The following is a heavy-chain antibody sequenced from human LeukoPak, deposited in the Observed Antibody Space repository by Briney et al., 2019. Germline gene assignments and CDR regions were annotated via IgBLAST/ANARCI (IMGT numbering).Heavy chain of an antibody. J-gene: IGHJ5*02. D-gene: IGHD3-10*01. CDR2: INGDGSRT. CDR1: GCTFSDYY. V-gene: IGHV3-74*01. CDR3: SRGTYPYSSDT. Sequence: GGALRLSFAASGCTFSDYYMHWVRQAPGKGLVWISNINGDGSRTGYAASVKGRFTISRDNAKKILYLQMNSLRAEETAVYYCSRGTYPYSSDTWGQGALVTVSS.